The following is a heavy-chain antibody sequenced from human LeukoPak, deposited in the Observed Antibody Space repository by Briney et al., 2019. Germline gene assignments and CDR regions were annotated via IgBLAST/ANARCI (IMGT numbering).Heavy chain of an antibody. Sequence: SETLSLTCTVSGGSISSYYWSWIRQPAGKGLEWIGYIYYSGSTNYNPSLKSRVTISVDTSKNQFSLKLSSVTAADTAVYYCATTSSSWGLIDYWGQGTLVTVSS. D-gene: IGHD6-13*01. CDR1: GGSISSYY. CDR2: IYYSGST. J-gene: IGHJ4*02. CDR3: ATTSSSWGLIDY. V-gene: IGHV4-59*08.